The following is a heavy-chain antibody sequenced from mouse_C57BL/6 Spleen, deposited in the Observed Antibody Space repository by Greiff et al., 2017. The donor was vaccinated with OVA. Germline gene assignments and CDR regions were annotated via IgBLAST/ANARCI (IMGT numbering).Heavy chain of an antibody. CDR3: ARRCYYYGSSYFDD. Sequence: QVQLQQSGPELVKPGASVKISCKASGYAFSSSWMNWVKQRPGKGLEWIGRIYPGDGATNYNGTFKGKATLTADKSSSTAYMQLSSLSSDDSVVYFCARRCYYYGSSYFDDWGQGTTLTVSS. D-gene: IGHD1-1*01. J-gene: IGHJ2*01. V-gene: IGHV1-82*01. CDR2: IYPGDGAT. CDR1: GYAFSSSW.